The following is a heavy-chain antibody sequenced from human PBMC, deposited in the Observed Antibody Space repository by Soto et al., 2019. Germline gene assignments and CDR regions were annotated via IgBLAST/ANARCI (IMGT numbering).Heavy chain of an antibody. J-gene: IGHJ6*02. V-gene: IGHV5-51*01. CDR2: IYPSDSDT. CDR1: DYLFSTSW. CDR3: ARLYCGGDCYSFYYGMDV. Sequence: GESLKICCKGSDYLFSTSWIAWLRQMPGKGLEWMAIIYPSDSDTRYSPSFRGQVTISADKSINTVYLQWSSLKASDTAVYYCARLYCGGDCYSFYYGMDVWGQGTTVTVS. D-gene: IGHD2-21*02.